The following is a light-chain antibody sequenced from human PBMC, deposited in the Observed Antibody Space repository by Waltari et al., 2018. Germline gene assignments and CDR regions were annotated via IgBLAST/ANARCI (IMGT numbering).Light chain of an antibody. Sequence: QTVVTQEPSFSVSPGGTVTLTCGLSSGSVSTSYYPSWYQPTPGQAPRTLISSTNPRSSAVPDCFSGSILGNKAALTITGAQADDESDYYCVLYMGSGIWVFGGGTKLTVL. CDR2: STN. J-gene: IGLJ3*02. CDR3: VLYMGSGIWV. CDR1: SGSVSTSYY. V-gene: IGLV8-61*02.